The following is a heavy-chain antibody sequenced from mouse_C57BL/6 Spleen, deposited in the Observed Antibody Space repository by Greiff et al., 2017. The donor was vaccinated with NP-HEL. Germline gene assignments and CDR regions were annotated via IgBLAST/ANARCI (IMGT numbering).Heavy chain of an antibody. V-gene: IGHV14-1*01. CDR1: GFNIKDYY. CDR3: TTTTTVVAHYYAKDY. D-gene: IGHD1-1*01. J-gene: IGHJ4*01. Sequence: EVQLQQSGAELVRPGASVKLSCTASGFNIKDYYMHWVKQRPEQGLEWIGRIDPEGGDTEYAPKFQGKATMTADTSSNTAYLQLSSLTSEDTAVYYCTTTTTVVAHYYAKDYWGQGTSVTVSS. CDR2: IDPEGGDT.